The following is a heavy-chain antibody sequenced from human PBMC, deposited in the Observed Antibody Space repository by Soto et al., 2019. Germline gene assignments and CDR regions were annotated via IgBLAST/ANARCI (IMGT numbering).Heavy chain of an antibody. Sequence: QVQLQQWGAGLLKPSETLSLTCAVYGGSFSGYYSSWIRQPPGKGLEWIGEINHSGSTNYNPSLKSRVIISVDTSKNQFSLKLSSVTAADTAVYYSAIHYYSSSWYYFDYWGQGTLVTVSS. CDR2: INHSGST. CDR1: GGSFSGYY. V-gene: IGHV4-34*01. CDR3: AIHYYSSSWYYFDY. D-gene: IGHD6-13*01. J-gene: IGHJ4*02.